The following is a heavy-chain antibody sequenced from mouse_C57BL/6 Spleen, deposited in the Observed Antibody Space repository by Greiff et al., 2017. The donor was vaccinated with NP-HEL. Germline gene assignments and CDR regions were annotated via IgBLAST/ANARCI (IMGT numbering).Heavy chain of an antibody. D-gene: IGHD1-1*01. J-gene: IGHJ2*01. Sequence: VQLQQSGPELVKPGASVKMSCKASGYTFTDYNMHWVKQSHGKSLEWIGYINPNNGGTSYNQTFKGKATLTVNKSSSTAYMELRSLTSEDTAVYYCAFYYYGNYFDYWGQGTTLTVSS. CDR1: GYTFTDYN. CDR2: INPNNGGT. V-gene: IGHV1-22*01. CDR3: AFYYYGNYFDY.